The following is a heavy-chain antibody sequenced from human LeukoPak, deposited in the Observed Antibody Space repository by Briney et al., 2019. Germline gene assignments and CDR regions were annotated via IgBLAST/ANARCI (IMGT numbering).Heavy chain of an antibody. V-gene: IGHV3-21*01. CDR1: GFTFSSYS. D-gene: IGHD3-3*01. Sequence: GGSLRLSCAASGFTFSSYSMNWVRQAPGKGLEWVSSISSSSYYIYYADSVKGRFTISRDNAKNSLYLQMNSLRAEDTAVYYCARERGRFLEWLFHIWGQGTLVTVSS. J-gene: IGHJ4*02. CDR3: ARERGRFLEWLFHI. CDR2: ISSSSYYI.